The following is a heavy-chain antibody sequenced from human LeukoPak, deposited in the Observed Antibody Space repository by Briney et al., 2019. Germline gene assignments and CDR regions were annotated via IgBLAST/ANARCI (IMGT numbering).Heavy chain of an antibody. D-gene: IGHD3-10*01. Sequence: GGSLRLSCVASGFSFSTYWMSWVRQAPGKGLEWVANIKQDGSENYYVDSVKGRFTISRDNAKNSVYLQMNRLRVEDTAVYYCAKGDGAGSYYRRYFDYWGQGTLVSVSS. CDR3: AKGDGAGSYYRRYFDY. V-gene: IGHV3-7*01. CDR2: IKQDGSEN. J-gene: IGHJ4*02. CDR1: GFSFSTYW.